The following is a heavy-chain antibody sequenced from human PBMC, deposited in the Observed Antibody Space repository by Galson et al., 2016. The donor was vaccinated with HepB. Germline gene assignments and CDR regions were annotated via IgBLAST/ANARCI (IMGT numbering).Heavy chain of an antibody. Sequence: SLRLSCAASGFSFSDHYMDWVRQAPGKGLEWVGRTRNKAKGYTTEYAASVKGRFTISGDDSKNSLYLQMNSLKTDDTAVYYCARLGQVGDPRLNGLDVWGQGTTVTVSS. D-gene: IGHD1-26*01. CDR1: GFSFSDHY. V-gene: IGHV3-72*01. J-gene: IGHJ6*02. CDR3: ARLGQVGDPRLNGLDV. CDR2: TRNKAKGYTT.